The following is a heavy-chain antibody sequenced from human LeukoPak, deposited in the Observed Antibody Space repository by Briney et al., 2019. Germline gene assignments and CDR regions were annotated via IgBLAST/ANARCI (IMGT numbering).Heavy chain of an antibody. Sequence: GRSLRLSCAASGFTFSSYAMHWVRQAPGKGLEWVAVISYDGSNKYYADSVKGRFTISRDNSKNTLYLQMNSLRAEDTAVYYCAREGGPLPSHYYDSSGAFDYWGQGTLVTVSS. CDR2: ISYDGSNK. CDR1: GFTFSSYA. J-gene: IGHJ4*02. V-gene: IGHV3-30-3*01. CDR3: AREGGPLPSHYYDSSGAFDY. D-gene: IGHD3-22*01.